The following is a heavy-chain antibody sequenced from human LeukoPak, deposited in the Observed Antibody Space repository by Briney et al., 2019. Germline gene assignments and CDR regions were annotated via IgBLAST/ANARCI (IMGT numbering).Heavy chain of an antibody. J-gene: IGHJ3*02. Sequence: ASETLSLTCTVSGGSISSSSYYWSWIRQPPGKGLEWIGEINHSGSTNYNPSLKSRVTISVDTSKNQFSLKLSSVTAADTAVYYCAREVTPRAFDIWGQGTMVTVSS. V-gene: IGHV4-39*07. D-gene: IGHD4-23*01. CDR2: INHSGST. CDR3: AREVTPRAFDI. CDR1: GGSISSSSYY.